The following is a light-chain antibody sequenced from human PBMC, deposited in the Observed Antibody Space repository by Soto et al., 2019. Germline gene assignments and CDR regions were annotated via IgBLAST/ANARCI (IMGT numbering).Light chain of an antibody. V-gene: IGKV3-15*01. CDR3: QQYNDWPLYT. CDR2: DAY. CDR1: QRVGGN. Sequence: EIGRTQSPAPLSVPLGERATLSCRASQRVGGNLAWYQQRPGQAPRLIIYDAYTRAAGVPARFSGSGSGTEFSLTISSLQSEDFAIYYCQQYNDWPLYTFGQGTKVEIK. J-gene: IGKJ2*01.